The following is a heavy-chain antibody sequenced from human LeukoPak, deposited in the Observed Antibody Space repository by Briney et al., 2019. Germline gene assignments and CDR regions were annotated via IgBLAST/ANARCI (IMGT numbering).Heavy chain of an antibody. CDR3: ARTYYYDSSGYSEFDY. V-gene: IGHV5-51*01. CDR1: GYSFTSYW. J-gene: IGHJ4*02. Sequence: GESLKISCKGSGYSFTSYWIGWVRQMPGKGLEWIGIIYPGDSDTRYSPSFQGQVTISADQSISTAYLQWSSLKASDTAMYYCARTYYYDSSGYSEFDYWGQGTLVTVSS. CDR2: IYPGDSDT. D-gene: IGHD3-22*01.